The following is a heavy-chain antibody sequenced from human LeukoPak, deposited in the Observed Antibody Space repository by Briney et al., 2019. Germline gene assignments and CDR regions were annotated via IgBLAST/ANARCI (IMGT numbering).Heavy chain of an antibody. CDR2: ILSGGAT. D-gene: IGHD6-19*01. Sequence: GGSLRLSCAASDFSANTNYMNWVRQAPGKGLEWVSVILSGGATYYADSVKGRFTISRDNSKNTLYLQMNSLTVDDTAVYYCVRCGYSSGWYRNWGQGTLVTVSS. V-gene: IGHV3-53*01. J-gene: IGHJ4*02. CDR3: VRCGYSSGWYRN. CDR1: DFSANTNY.